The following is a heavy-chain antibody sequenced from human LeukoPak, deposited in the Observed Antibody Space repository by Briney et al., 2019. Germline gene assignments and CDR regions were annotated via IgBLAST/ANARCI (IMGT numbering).Heavy chain of an antibody. CDR3: ARVSQPYDILTGNSHRLLDY. CDR2: ISTYNGNT. CDR1: GGTFSTSA. D-gene: IGHD3-9*01. V-gene: IGHV1-18*01. J-gene: IGHJ4*02. Sequence: ASVKVSCKTSGGTFSTSAITWVRQAPGQGLEWVGWISTYNGNTNYAQKLQGRVTMTIDTSTSTAYMEVRSLRSDDTAVYYCARVSQPYDILTGNSHRLLDYWGQGTLVTVSS.